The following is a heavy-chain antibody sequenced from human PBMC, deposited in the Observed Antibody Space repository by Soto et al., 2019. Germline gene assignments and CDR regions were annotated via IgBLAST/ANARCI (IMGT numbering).Heavy chain of an antibody. CDR3: ATTWGSGWYYFDY. CDR2: FDPEDGET. V-gene: IGHV1-24*01. J-gene: IGHJ4*02. D-gene: IGHD6-19*01. Sequence: ASVNVSCKVSGYTLTELSMHWVRQAPGKGLEWMGGFDPEDGETIYAQKFQGRVTMTEDTSTDTAYMELSSLRSEDTAVYYCATTWGSGWYYFDYWGQGTLVTVS. CDR1: GYTLTELS.